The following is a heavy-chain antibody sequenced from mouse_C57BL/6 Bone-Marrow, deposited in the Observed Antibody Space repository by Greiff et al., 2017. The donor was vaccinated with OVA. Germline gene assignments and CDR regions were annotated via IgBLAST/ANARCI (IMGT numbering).Heavy chain of an antibody. V-gene: IGHV14-3*01. CDR2: IDPANGNT. CDR3: APYYDYDGLAY. J-gene: IGHJ3*01. CDR1: GFNIKNTH. Sequence: VQLQQSVAELVRPGASVKLSCTASGFNIKNTHMHWVKQRPEQGLEWIGSIDPANGNTKYAQKFNGKATLPADTSSNTAYMQLSSLTSEDTAIYYCAPYYDYDGLAYWGRGNRVTVSA. D-gene: IGHD2-4*01.